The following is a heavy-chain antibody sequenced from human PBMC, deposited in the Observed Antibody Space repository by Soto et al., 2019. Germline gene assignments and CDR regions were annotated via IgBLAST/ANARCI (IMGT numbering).Heavy chain of an antibody. CDR1: GGTVSSGGYF. D-gene: IGHD3-16*02. CDR2: IYYSGDT. J-gene: IGHJ4*02. V-gene: IGHV4-31*03. CDR3: ATVSYSYGRRHFDY. Sequence: QVQLQESGPGLVKPSQTLSLTCTVSGGTVSSGGYFWSWIRQHPGKGLEWIGFIYYSGDTFYDSSLKSRVTISSDTSKNQFSLKLTSVTAADTAVYYCATVSYSYGRRHFDYWGQGTLVTVSS.